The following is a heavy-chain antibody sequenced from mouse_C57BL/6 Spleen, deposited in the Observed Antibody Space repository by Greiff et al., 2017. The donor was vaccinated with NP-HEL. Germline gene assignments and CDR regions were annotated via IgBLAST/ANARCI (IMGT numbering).Heavy chain of an antibody. CDR1: GYTFTSYW. V-gene: IGHV1-53*01. CDR3: ARETQFVIDWYFDV. Sequence: QVQLQQPGTELVKPGASVKLSCKASGYTFTSYWMHWVKQRPGQGLEWIGNINPSNGGTNYNEKFKSKATLTVDKSSSTAYMQLSSLTSEDSAVYYCARETQFVIDWYFDVWGTGTTVTVSS. CDR2: INPSNGGT. J-gene: IGHJ1*03. D-gene: IGHD1-1*01.